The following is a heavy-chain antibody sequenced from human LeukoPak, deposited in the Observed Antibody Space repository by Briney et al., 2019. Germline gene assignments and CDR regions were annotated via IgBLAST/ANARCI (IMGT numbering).Heavy chain of an antibody. J-gene: IGHJ3*02. V-gene: IGHV3-7*01. CDR2: IKQDGSEK. CDR1: GFTFSSYW. CDR3: ARMTTVTTEGI. D-gene: IGHD4-17*01. Sequence: GGSLRLSCAASGFTFSSYWMSWVRQAPGKGLEWVANIKQDGSEKYYVDSVKGRSTISRDNAKNILYLQMNNLRAEDTAVYYCARMTTVTTEGIWGQGTMVTVSS.